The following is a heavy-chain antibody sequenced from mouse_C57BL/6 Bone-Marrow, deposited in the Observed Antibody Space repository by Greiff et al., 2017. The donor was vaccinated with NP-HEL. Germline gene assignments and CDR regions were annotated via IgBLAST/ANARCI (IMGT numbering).Heavy chain of an antibody. CDR1: GYTFTSYW. D-gene: IGHD1-1*01. CDR3: ASGVTTVRGYIDY. V-gene: IGHV1-72*01. Sequence: VQLQQPGAELVKPGASVKLSCKASGYTFTSYWMPWVKQRPGRGLEWIGRIDPNSGGTKYNEKFKSKATLTVDKPSSTAYMQLSSLTSEDSAVYFCASGVTTVRGYIDYWGQGTTLTVSS. CDR2: IDPNSGGT. J-gene: IGHJ2*01.